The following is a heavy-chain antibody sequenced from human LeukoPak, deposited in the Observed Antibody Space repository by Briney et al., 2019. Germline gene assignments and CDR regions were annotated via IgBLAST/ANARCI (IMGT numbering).Heavy chain of an antibody. V-gene: IGHV3-23*01. CDR1: GSTFSSYA. CDR3: ASRPGVDFDY. J-gene: IGHJ4*02. D-gene: IGHD1-14*01. CDR2: ISGSGGST. Sequence: GGSLRLSCAASGSTFSSYAMSWVRQAPGKGLEWVSAISGSGGSTYYANSVKGRFTISRDNSKTTLYLQMNSLRAEDTAIYYCASRPGVDFDYWGQGTLVTVSS.